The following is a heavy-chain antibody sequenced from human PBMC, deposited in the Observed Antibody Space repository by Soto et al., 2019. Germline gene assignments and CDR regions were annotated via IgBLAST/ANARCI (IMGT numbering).Heavy chain of an antibody. CDR3: ARDMYGRSWYVDY. Sequence: PGGSLRLSCAASGFTFSSYAMNWVRQAPGKGLQWVASIASGRNYIHYADKVKGRFTISRDDAQTSLYLEMSSLSAEDTGVYFCARDMYGRSWYVDYWGRGTPVTVSS. D-gene: IGHD6-13*01. V-gene: IGHV3-21*01. CDR1: GFTFSSYA. J-gene: IGHJ4*02. CDR2: IASGRNYI.